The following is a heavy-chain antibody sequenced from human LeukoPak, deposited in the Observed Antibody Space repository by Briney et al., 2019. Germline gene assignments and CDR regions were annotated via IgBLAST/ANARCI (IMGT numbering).Heavy chain of an antibody. Sequence: GASAKVSCKASGYTFTSYGISWVRQAPGQGLEWMGWISAYNGNTNYAQKLQGRVTMTTDTSTSTAYMELRSLRSDDTAMYYCARDPSAAGPFDYWGQGTLVTVSS. CDR2: ISAYNGNT. V-gene: IGHV1-18*01. J-gene: IGHJ4*02. CDR3: ARDPSAAGPFDY. CDR1: GYTFTSYG. D-gene: IGHD6-13*01.